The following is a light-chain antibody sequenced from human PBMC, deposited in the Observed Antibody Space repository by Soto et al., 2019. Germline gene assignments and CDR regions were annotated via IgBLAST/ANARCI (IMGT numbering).Light chain of an antibody. Sequence: EIVLTQSPGTLSLSPGERATPSCRASQSVSSSYLAWYQQKPGQAPRLLIYGASSRATGIPARFSGSGSGTEFTLTISSLQSEDFAVYYCQQYNNWPPLTFGGGTKVDIK. CDR1: QSVSSSY. J-gene: IGKJ4*01. V-gene: IGKV3D-15*01. CDR3: QQYNNWPPLT. CDR2: GAS.